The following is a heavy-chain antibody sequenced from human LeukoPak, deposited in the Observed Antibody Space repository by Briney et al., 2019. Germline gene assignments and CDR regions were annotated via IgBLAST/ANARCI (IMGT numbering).Heavy chain of an antibody. V-gene: IGHV3-30*18. D-gene: IGHD1-26*01. Sequence: GGSLRLSCAASGFTFSSYGMHWVRQAPGKGLEWVAVISYDGSNKYYADSVKSRFTISRDNSKNTLYLQMNSLRAEDTAVYYCAKDRSGSYFDYWGQGTLVTVSS. CDR3: AKDRSGSYFDY. J-gene: IGHJ4*02. CDR2: ISYDGSNK. CDR1: GFTFSSYG.